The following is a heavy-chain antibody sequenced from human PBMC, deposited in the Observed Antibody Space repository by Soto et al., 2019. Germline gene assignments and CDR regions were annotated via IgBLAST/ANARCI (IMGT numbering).Heavy chain of an antibody. D-gene: IGHD3-10*01. J-gene: IGHJ5*02. V-gene: IGHV1-69*01. Sequence: QVPLVQSGAEVKKPGSSVTVSCKASGGTFSSYAIHWVRQAPGQGLEWMGGIIPMYGPAKYAQRFQGRVTITADEYTTTVDMELTSLTAQDTAVYYCARVTSMVRGVIDNWFDPCGHGTLVTVSS. CDR3: ARVTSMVRGVIDNWFDP. CDR1: GGTFSSYA. CDR2: IIPMYGPA.